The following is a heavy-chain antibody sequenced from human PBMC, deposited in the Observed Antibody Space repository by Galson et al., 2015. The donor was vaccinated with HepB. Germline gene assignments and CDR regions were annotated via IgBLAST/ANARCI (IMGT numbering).Heavy chain of an antibody. V-gene: IGHV3-23*01. CDR1: RFIFSSYA. CDR2: ISDSGGST. CDR3: AKAAVASTTVTYFHH. D-gene: IGHD1-1*01. Sequence: SLRLSCAASRFIFSSYAMSWVRQAPGKGLEWVSSISDSGGSTYYTDSVKGRFTISRDNSKNTLYLQMSSLRAEDTAVYYCAKAAVASTTVTYFHHCGQRTLFT. J-gene: IGHJ1*01.